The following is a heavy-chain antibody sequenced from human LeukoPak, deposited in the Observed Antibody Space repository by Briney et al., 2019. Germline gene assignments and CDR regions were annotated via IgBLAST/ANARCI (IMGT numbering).Heavy chain of an antibody. CDR1: GGSITSGGYY. CDR3: ASEGERARSGGSCYSGWFDP. D-gene: IGHD2-15*01. V-gene: IGHV4-31*03. Sequence: PSETLSLTCPVSGGSITSGGYYWSWIRHHPGKGLEWIGYIYYSGSTYYNPSLKSRVTISVETSKNQFSLKLSSVTAADTAVYYCASEGERARSGGSCYSGWFDPWGQGTLVTVSS. CDR2: IYYSGST. J-gene: IGHJ5*02.